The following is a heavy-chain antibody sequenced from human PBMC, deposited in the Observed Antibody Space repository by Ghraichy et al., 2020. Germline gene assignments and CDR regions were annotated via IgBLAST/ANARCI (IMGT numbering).Heavy chain of an antibody. D-gene: IGHD6-13*01. Sequence: SQTLSLTCTVSGGSISTYYWSWIRQPPGKGLEWIGYIYYTGTTNYNPSLKSRVTISVDTSKNQFSLKLSSVTAADTAVYYCARTGSWYHYFDYWGQGTLVTISS. CDR3: ARTGSWYHYFDY. CDR2: IYYTGTT. V-gene: IGHV4-59*01. J-gene: IGHJ4*02. CDR1: GGSISTYY.